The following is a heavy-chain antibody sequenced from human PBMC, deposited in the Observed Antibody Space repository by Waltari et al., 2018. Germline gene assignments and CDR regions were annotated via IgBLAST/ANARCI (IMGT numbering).Heavy chain of an antibody. V-gene: IGHV1-2*02. CDR3: ARDAKYCSSTSCYPDY. D-gene: IGHD2-2*01. CDR1: GYTFTGYY. Sequence: QVQLVQSGAEVKKPGASVKVSCKASGYTFTGYYMHWVRQAPGQGLEWMGWINPNGGGTNYAQKFQGRVTMTRDTSISTAYMELSRLRSDDTAVYYCARDAKYCSSTSCYPDYWGQGTLVTVSS. CDR2: INPNGGGT. J-gene: IGHJ4*02.